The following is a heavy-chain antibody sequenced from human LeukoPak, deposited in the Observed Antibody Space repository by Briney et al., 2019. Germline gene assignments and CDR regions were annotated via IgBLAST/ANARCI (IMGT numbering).Heavy chain of an antibody. D-gene: IGHD3-16*02. CDR1: GYTLTELS. Sequence: GASVKVSCKVSGYTLTELSMHWVRQAPGKGLEWMGGFDPEDGETIYAQKFQGRVTMTEDTSTDTAYMELSSLRSEDTAVYYCATTAASSVWGSYRLIWRFDYWGQGTLVTVSS. CDR3: ATTAASSVWGSYRLIWRFDY. J-gene: IGHJ4*02. V-gene: IGHV1-24*01. CDR2: FDPEDGET.